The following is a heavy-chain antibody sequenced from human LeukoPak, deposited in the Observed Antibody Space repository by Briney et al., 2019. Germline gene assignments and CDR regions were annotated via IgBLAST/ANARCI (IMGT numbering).Heavy chain of an antibody. CDR2: IYHSGST. CDR3: ARLERYCSSTSCYIKNWSDP. D-gene: IGHD2-2*02. Sequence: SETLSLTCTVSGYSISSGYYWGWIRPPPGKGVEWIGSIYHSGSTYYNPSLKSRVTISVDTSKNQFSLKLSSVTAADTAVYYCARLERYCSSTSCYIKNWSDPWGQGTLVTVSS. V-gene: IGHV4-38-2*02. J-gene: IGHJ5*02. CDR1: GYSISSGYY.